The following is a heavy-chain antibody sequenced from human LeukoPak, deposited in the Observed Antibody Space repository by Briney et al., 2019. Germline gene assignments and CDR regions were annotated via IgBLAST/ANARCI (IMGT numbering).Heavy chain of an antibody. V-gene: IGHV3-7*01. J-gene: IGHJ4*02. CDR2: IKLDGSTK. CDR1: GLIFSNYW. CDR3: AKDSIDN. Sequence: GGSLRLSCAASGLIFSNYWMSWVRQAPGKGLEWVANIKLDGSTKDYVDSVKGRFTISRDNSKNTLYLQMNSLRAEDTAVYYCAKDSIDNWGQGTLVTVSS.